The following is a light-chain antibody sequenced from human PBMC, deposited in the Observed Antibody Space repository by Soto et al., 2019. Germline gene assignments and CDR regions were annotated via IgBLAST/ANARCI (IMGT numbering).Light chain of an antibody. CDR2: DAS. CDR3: QQCYSYYS. Sequence: DIQMTQSPSTLSASVGDRVTITCRASQNIGTSLAWHQQKPGKAPTFLIYDASTLESGVPSRFSRNGSWTRIHLNLSSLAPEYFGTYYCQQCYSYYSFGQGTKVDIK. V-gene: IGKV1-5*01. CDR1: QNIGTS. J-gene: IGKJ2*03.